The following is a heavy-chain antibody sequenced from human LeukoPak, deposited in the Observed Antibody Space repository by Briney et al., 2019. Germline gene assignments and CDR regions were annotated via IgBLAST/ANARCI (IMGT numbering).Heavy chain of an antibody. D-gene: IGHD4-23*01. J-gene: IGHJ4*02. CDR3: ASAYGGNPGFDY. CDR2: IGTAGDT. CDR1: GFTFSSYD. Sequence: GGSLRLSCAASGFTFSSYDMHWVRQATGKGLEWVSAIGTAGDTYYPGSVKGRFTISRENAKNSLYLQMNSLRAGDTAVYYCASAYGGNPGFDYWGQGTLVTVSS. V-gene: IGHV3-13*01.